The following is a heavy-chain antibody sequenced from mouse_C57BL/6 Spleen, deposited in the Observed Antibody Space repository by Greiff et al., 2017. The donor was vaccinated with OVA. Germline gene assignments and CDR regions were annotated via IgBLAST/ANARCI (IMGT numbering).Heavy chain of an antibody. CDR2: IYPGDGDT. J-gene: IGHJ2*01. D-gene: IGHD1-1*01. V-gene: IGHV1-82*01. Sequence: VKLMESGPELVKPGASVKISCKASGYAFSSSWMNWVKQRPGKGLEWIGRIYPGDGDTNYNGKFKGKATLTADKSSSTAYMQLSSLTSEDSAVYFCARGSSYLDYWGQGTTLTVSS. CDR3: ARGSSYLDY. CDR1: GYAFSSSW.